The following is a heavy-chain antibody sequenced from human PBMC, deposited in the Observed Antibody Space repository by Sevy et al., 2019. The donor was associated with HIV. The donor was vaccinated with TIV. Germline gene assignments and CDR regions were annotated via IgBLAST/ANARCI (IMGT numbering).Heavy chain of an antibody. CDR3: ARKRELLVPDY. D-gene: IGHD2-21*02. CDR1: GFIFSNYN. CDR2: ISGSSNDI. V-gene: IGHV3-21*01. Sequence: GGSLRLSCAASGFIFSNYNMNWVRQAPGKGLEWVSSISGSSNDIYYADSVKGRFTISRDNAKNSLYLQMNSLRAEDTAVYYCARKRELLVPDYWGQGTLVTVSS. J-gene: IGHJ4*02.